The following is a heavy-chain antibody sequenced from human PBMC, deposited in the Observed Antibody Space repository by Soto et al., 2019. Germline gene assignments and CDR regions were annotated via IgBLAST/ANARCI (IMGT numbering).Heavy chain of an antibody. CDR1: GGSISDYQ. V-gene: IGHV4-59*01. J-gene: IGHJ4*02. CDR2: IYYSGRT. D-gene: IGHD3-16*01. Sequence: QVQLQESGPGLVKPSETLSLTCSISGGSISDYQWSWIRQPPGNGLEWIGYIYYSGRTNYNPSLKSRLTISLDTSTRQFSLRLRSVTAADTAFYYCERMRGLGEISPYLDYWGQGALVTVSS. CDR3: ERMRGLGEISPYLDY.